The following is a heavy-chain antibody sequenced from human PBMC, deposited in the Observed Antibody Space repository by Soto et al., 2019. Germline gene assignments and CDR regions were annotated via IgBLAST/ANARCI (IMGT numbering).Heavy chain of an antibody. Sequence: ASVKVSCKASGYTFTSYGISWVRQAPGQGLEWIGWISAYNGNTNYAQKLQGRVTMTTDTSTSTAYMELRSLRSDDTAVYYCAREVGSYCSGGSCGYYYYYYYMDVWGKGTTVTVSS. J-gene: IGHJ6*03. CDR1: GYTFTSYG. CDR2: ISAYNGNT. CDR3: AREVGSYCSGGSCGYYYYYYYMDV. D-gene: IGHD2-15*01. V-gene: IGHV1-18*01.